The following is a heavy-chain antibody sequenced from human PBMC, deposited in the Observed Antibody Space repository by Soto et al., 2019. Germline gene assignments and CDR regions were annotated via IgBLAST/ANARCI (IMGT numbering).Heavy chain of an antibody. Sequence: GGSLRLSCTASGFTFGDYAMSWFRQAPGKGLEWVGFIRSKAYGGTTEYAASVKGRFTISRDDSKSIAYLQMNSLKTEDTAVYYCTRADYGDLLYFDYWGQGTLVTVSS. CDR1: GFTFGDYA. D-gene: IGHD4-17*01. J-gene: IGHJ4*02. CDR2: IRSKAYGGTT. CDR3: TRADYGDLLYFDY. V-gene: IGHV3-49*03.